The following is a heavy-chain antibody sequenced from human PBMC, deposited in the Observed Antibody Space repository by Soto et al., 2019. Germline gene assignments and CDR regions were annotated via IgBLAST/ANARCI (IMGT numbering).Heavy chain of an antibody. V-gene: IGHV1-18*01. CDR3: ARALGYSGYAGMDV. J-gene: IGHJ6*02. CDR2: ISPDNGNT. D-gene: IGHD5-12*01. CDR1: GYTFTIYG. Sequence: QVQLVQSGGEVKKPGASVKVSCKASGYTFTIYGINWVRQAPGQGLEWMGWISPDNGNTNYAQKRQGGATMTTDTSTSTAYMELRSLRSDDTAVYYCARALGYSGYAGMDVWGQGTTVTVSS.